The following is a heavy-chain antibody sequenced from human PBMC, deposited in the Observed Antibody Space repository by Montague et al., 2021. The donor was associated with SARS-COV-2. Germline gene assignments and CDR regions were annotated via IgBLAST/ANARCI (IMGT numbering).Heavy chain of an antibody. CDR2: IYYSGST. CDR3: ASTYGGNLGYYYYYMDV. V-gene: IGHV4-31*03. CDR1: GGSISSGVYY. J-gene: IGHJ6*03. D-gene: IGHD4-23*01. Sequence: TLSLTCTVSGGSISSGVYYWSWIHRHPGKGLEWIGYIYYSGSTYYNPSLKSRVTISVDTSKNQFSLKLSSVTAADTAAYYCASTYGGNLGYYYYYMDVWGKGTTVTVSS.